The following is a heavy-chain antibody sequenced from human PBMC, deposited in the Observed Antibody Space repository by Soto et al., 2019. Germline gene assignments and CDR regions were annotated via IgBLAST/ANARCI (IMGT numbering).Heavy chain of an antibody. V-gene: IGHV1-69*06. D-gene: IGHD6-25*01. CDR3: ARGPPSRDGYNPN. CDR1: GGTFKNYA. Sequence: QVQLVQSGAEVKKPGSSVKVSCKASGGTFKNYAIRWVRQAPGQGLEWMGGIIPIFDTPDYAQKFQGRVTITADKSRTIVYMELSSLRSEDTAVYYCARGPPSRDGYNPNWGQGTLVTVSS. CDR2: IIPIFDTP. J-gene: IGHJ4*02.